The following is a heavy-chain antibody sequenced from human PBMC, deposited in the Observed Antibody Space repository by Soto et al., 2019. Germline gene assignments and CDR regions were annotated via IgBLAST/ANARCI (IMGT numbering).Heavy chain of an antibody. Sequence: QVQLVESGGGVVQPGRSLRLSCAASGFTFSSYGMHWVRQAPGKGLEWVAVISYDGSNKYYADSVKGRFTISRDNYKNTLYLQMNSLRAEDTAVYYCAKGKYQLRPYGMDVWGQGTTVTVSS. CDR3: AKGKYQLRPYGMDV. CDR2: ISYDGSNK. V-gene: IGHV3-30*18. D-gene: IGHD2-2*01. CDR1: GFTFSSYG. J-gene: IGHJ6*02.